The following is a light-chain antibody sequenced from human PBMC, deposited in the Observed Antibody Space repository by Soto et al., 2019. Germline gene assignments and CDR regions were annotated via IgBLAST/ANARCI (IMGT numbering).Light chain of an antibody. Sequence: DIQMTQSPSTLSASVGDRVTIACRASQSISNWLAWYQQKPGKAPKLLIYKASILESGVPSRFSGSGSATEFTLTISSLQPEDFASYYCQQYETFPITFGGGTKVDIK. CDR1: QSISNW. J-gene: IGKJ4*01. CDR2: KAS. V-gene: IGKV1-5*03. CDR3: QQYETFPIT.